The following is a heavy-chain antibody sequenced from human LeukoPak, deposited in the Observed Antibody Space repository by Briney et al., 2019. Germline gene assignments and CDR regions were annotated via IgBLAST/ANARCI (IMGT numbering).Heavy chain of an antibody. J-gene: IGHJ4*02. CDR2: IRFDGSNE. D-gene: IGHD6-6*01. CDR1: GFTFSNYG. CDR3: AKEYSSSSHDY. Sequence: GGSLRLSCAASGFTFSNYGMHWVRQAPGKGLEWVAFIRFDGSNEYYAVSVKGRLAISRDNSKNTLYLQMNSLRAEDTAVYHCAKEYSSSSHDYWGQGTLVTVSS. V-gene: IGHV3-30*02.